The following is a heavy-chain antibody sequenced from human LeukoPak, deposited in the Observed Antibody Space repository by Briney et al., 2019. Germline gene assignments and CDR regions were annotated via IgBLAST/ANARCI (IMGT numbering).Heavy chain of an antibody. V-gene: IGHV1-18*01. CDR2: ISAYNANT. Sequence: ASVKVSCKASGYTFITYGISWVRQAPGQGLEWMGWISAYNANTNYAQKFQGRVTMTTDTSTSTAYMELRSLRSGDTAIYYCARRVSGSRYFIDHWGQGTLVTVSS. J-gene: IGHJ4*02. D-gene: IGHD6-13*01. CDR3: ARRVSGSRYFIDH. CDR1: GYTFITYG.